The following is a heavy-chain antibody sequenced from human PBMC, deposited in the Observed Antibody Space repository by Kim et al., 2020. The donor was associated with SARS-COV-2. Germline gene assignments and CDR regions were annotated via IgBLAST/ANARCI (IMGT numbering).Heavy chain of an antibody. Sequence: GGSLRLSCAASGFTFSNYWMSCVRQAPGKGLEWVANIKQDGGDKYYVDSVKGRFTISRDNAENSLYLQMNSLRAEDTAVYYCVRDRALFGPWGQGTLVTVSS. CDR1: GFTFSNYW. CDR3: VRDRALFGP. CDR2: IKQDGGDK. V-gene: IGHV3-7*01. J-gene: IGHJ5*02.